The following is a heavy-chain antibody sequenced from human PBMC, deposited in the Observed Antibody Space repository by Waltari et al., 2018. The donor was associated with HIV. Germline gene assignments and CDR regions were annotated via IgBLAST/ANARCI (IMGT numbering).Heavy chain of an antibody. CDR2: INLNSGDT. D-gene: IGHD3-22*01. Sequence: QVQLVQSGAEVKKPGASVKVSCKASGYTFTAYYMHWVRQAPGQGLEWMGRINLNSGDTNYGQKFQGRVTMTRDTSISTAYMELSRLRSDDTAVYYCARDSYYYDSSGFFPYFWGQGTLVTVSS. V-gene: IGHV1-2*06. CDR3: ARDSYYYDSSGFFPYF. CDR1: GYTFTAYY. J-gene: IGHJ4*02.